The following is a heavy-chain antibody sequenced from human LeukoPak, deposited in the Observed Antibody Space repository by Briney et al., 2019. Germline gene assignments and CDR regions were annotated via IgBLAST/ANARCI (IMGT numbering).Heavy chain of an antibody. CDR1: GYSISSGYY. D-gene: IGHD4-11*01. CDR2: IYRSGRT. Sequence: PSETLSLTCTVSGYSISSGYYWGWIRQPPGKGLEWIGTIYRSGRTYYNPSLKRRVTISVDTSRNQFSLQLSSVTAADTAVYYCARNAGDYTKPSDYWGQGTLVTVSS. CDR3: ARNAGDYTKPSDY. J-gene: IGHJ4*02. V-gene: IGHV4-38-2*02.